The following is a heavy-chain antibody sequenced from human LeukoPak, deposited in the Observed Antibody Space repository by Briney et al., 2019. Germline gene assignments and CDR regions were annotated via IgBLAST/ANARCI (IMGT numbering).Heavy chain of an antibody. CDR3: ARAGGYHFWSGDHFDY. V-gene: IGHV4-61*02. CDR2: IYTSGST. J-gene: IGHJ4*02. Sequence: SQTLSLTCTVSGGSISSGSYYWNWIRQPAGKGLEWIGRIYTSGSTNYNPSLKSRITISVDTSKDQFSLQLSSVTAADTAVYYCARAGGYHFWSGDHFDYWGQGTLVTVSS. CDR1: GGSISSGSYY. D-gene: IGHD3-3*01.